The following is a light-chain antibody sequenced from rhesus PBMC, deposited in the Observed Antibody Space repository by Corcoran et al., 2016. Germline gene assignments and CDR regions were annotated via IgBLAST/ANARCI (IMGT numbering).Light chain of an antibody. Sequence: QAAPTQSPSVSGSPGQSVTISCTGTISDIGGYNRVSWYQQLPGKAPKLIIFEVSKRPSGFSDRFSASKSANTASLTISGLQAEDEADYYCSSFASSTPFIFGTGTRLTVL. V-gene: IGLV2-13*03. CDR3: SSFASSTPFI. CDR1: ISDIGGYNR. CDR2: EVS. J-gene: IGLJ1*01.